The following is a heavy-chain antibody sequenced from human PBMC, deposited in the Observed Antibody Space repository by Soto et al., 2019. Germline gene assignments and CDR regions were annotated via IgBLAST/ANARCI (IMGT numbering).Heavy chain of an antibody. D-gene: IGHD3-22*01. CDR2: VSYHGTNK. CDR1: GFTFSSYG. J-gene: IGHJ4*02. V-gene: IGHV3-30*03. Sequence: QVQLVESGGGVVQPGRSLRLSCAASGFTFSSYGMHWVRQAPGKGLEWVALVSYHGTNKYYGDSVNGRFTTSRDNSKNTLYLQMNSLRAEDTAVYYCARGLPYDSSGYFFDYWGQGTLVTVSS. CDR3: ARGLPYDSSGYFFDY.